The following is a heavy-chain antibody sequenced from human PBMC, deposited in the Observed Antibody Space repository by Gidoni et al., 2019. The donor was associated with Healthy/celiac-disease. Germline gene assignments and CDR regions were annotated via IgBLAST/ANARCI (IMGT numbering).Heavy chain of an antibody. CDR2: ISGSGGST. CDR3: AKDLNGSGSYYNA. V-gene: IGHV3-23*01. Sequence: EVQLLESGGGLVQPGGSLDLPCAASGFTFSSYAMSWVRQAPGKGLEWVSAISGSGGSTYYADSVKGRFTISRDNSKNTLYLQMNSLRAEDTAVYYCAKDLNGSGSYYNAWGQGTLVTVSS. J-gene: IGHJ4*02. D-gene: IGHD3-10*01. CDR1: GFTFSSYA.